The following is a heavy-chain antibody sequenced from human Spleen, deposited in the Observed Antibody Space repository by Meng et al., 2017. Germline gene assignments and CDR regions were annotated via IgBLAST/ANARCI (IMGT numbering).Heavy chain of an antibody. Sequence: GESLKISCKGSGYSFSSYWIGWVRQMPGKGLEWMGIIHPGDSDLTYSPSFRGLVTISADQSTNFAYLQWSSLKASDTAMYYCGRQGYTYSSGSHPHEIHHACDMWGQGTMVTVSS. J-gene: IGHJ3*02. V-gene: IGHV5-51*01. CDR2: IHPGDSDL. CDR3: GRQGYTYSSGSHPHEIHHACDM. D-gene: IGHD3-10*01. CDR1: GYSFSSYW.